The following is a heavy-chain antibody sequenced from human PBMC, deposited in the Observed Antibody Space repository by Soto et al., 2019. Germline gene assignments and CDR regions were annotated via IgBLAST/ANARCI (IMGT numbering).Heavy chain of an antibody. CDR2: IWYDGSNK. Sequence: QVQLVESGGGVVQPGRSLRLSCAASGFTFSSYGMHWVRQAPGKGLEWVAVIWYDGSNKYYADSVKGRFTISRDNSKNSPYLQMNSLRADDTVVYYCASYGAVVTPVYWGQGNLVTVSS. D-gene: IGHD2-21*02. CDR3: ASYGAVVTPVY. V-gene: IGHV3-33*01. J-gene: IGHJ4*02. CDR1: GFTFSSYG.